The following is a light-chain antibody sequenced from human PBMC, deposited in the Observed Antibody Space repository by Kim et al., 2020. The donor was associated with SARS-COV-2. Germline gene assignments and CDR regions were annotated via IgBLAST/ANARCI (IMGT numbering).Light chain of an antibody. V-gene: IGLV2-18*02. Sequence: QSDTLSVSGTSSDVGDYNRVSWYQQPPGTAPKFIIYEVSHRPLGVPDRFSGSKSGNTASLSISGLQAEDEADYYCSSYSSTTTGVLFGGGTKLTVL. CDR1: SSDVGDYNR. CDR2: EVS. J-gene: IGLJ2*01. CDR3: SSYSSTTTGVL.